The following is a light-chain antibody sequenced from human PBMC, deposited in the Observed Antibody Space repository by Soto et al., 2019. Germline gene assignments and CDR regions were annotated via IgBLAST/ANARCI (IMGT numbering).Light chain of an antibody. Sequence: QSALTQPRSVSGSPGQSVTISCTGTSSDVGGYNYVSRYQQHPGKAPKLMIYDVSKRPSGVPDRFSGSKSGNTASLTISGLQAEDEADYYGCSYAGSYTVVFGGGTKLTVL. J-gene: IGLJ2*01. V-gene: IGLV2-11*01. CDR1: SSDVGGYNY. CDR2: DVS. CDR3: CSYAGSYTVV.